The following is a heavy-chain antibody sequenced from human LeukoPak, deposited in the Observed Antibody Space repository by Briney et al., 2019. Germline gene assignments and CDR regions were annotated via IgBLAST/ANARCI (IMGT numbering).Heavy chain of an antibody. CDR1: GFTFSSYG. CDR3: ARHPLSSGYYPPPFDY. CDR2: IRYDGGNK. Sequence: GGSLRLSCAASGFTFSSYGMHWVRQAPGKGLEWVAFIRYDGGNKYYADSVKGRFTISRDNSKNTLYLQMNSLRAEDTAVYYCARHPLSSGYYPPPFDYWGQGTLVTVSS. D-gene: IGHD3-22*01. V-gene: IGHV3-30*02. J-gene: IGHJ4*02.